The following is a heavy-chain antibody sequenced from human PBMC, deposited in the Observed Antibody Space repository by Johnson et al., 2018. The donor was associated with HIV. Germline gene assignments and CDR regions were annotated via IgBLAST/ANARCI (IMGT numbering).Heavy chain of an antibody. D-gene: IGHD3-16*02. Sequence: QLVESGGGVVQPGGSLRLSCAASGFTFSSYGMHWVRQAPGKGLEWVAVISYDGSNKYYADSVKGRFTISRDNSKNTLYLQMNSLRTEDTAVYYCARALRVWGSYRYGDAFDIWDQGTMVTVSS. CDR2: ISYDGSNK. J-gene: IGHJ3*02. CDR3: ARALRVWGSYRYGDAFDI. V-gene: IGHV3-30*03. CDR1: GFTFSSYG.